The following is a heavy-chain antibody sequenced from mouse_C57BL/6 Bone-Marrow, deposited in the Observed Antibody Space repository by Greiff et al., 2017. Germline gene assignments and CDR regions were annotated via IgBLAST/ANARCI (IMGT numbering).Heavy chain of an antibody. Sequence: QVQLQQSGAELVRPGTSVKVSCKASGYAFTNYLIEWVKQRPGQGLEWIGVINPGSGGTNYTEKFKGKATLTADKSSSTAYLQLSSLTSEDSAVYFCARYCCAYYAMDYWGQGTSVTVSS. CDR2: INPGSGGT. CDR1: GYAFTNYL. J-gene: IGHJ4*01. CDR3: ARYCCAYYAMDY. V-gene: IGHV1-54*01.